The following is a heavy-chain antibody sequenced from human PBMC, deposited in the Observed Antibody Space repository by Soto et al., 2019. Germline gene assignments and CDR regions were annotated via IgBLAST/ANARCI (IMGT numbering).Heavy chain of an antibody. J-gene: IGHJ5*02. D-gene: IGHD3-3*01. CDR2: IYHSGST. V-gene: IGHV4-4*02. Sequence: QVQLQESGPGLVKPSGTLSLTCAVSGGSISSSNWWSWVRQPPGKGLEWIGEIYHSGSTNYNPSLKSRVTISVDKSKNQFSLKLSSVTAADTAVYYCARDLLPKYYDFWSGMVEGYWFDPWGQGTLVTVSS. CDR3: ARDLLPKYYDFWSGMVEGYWFDP. CDR1: GGSISSSNW.